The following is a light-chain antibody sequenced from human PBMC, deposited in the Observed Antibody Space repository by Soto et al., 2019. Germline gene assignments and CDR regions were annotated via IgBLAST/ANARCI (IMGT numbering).Light chain of an antibody. CDR1: SSDVGGYNY. V-gene: IGLV2-8*01. J-gene: IGLJ1*01. Sequence: QSALTQPPSASGSPGQSVAISCTGTSSDVGGYNYVSWYQQHPGKAPKLMIYEVNKRPSGVPDRFSGSKSANTASLTVSGLQAEDEADYYSSSYAGSSNVFGTGTKVTVL. CDR3: SSYAGSSNV. CDR2: EVN.